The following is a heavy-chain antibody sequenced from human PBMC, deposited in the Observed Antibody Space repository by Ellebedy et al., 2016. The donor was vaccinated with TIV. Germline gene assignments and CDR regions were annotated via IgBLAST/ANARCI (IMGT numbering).Heavy chain of an antibody. V-gene: IGHV3-21*04. Sequence: GESLKISXAASGFTFSSYSMNWVRQAPGKGLEWVSSISSSSSYIYYADSVKGRFTISRGNAKNSLYLQMNSLRAEDTTVYYCARGDPYYYYGMDVWGQGTTVTVSS. J-gene: IGHJ6*02. CDR3: ARGDPYYYYGMDV. CDR1: GFTFSSYS. CDR2: ISSSSSYI.